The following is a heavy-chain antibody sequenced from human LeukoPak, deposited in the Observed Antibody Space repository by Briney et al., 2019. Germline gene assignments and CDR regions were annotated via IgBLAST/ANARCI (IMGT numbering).Heavy chain of an antibody. D-gene: IGHD2-8*02. J-gene: IGHJ5*01. V-gene: IGHV3-23*01. CDR3: GKSGQFDS. Sequence: GGSLRLSCAASGFTFSSYFMSWVRQAPGKGLQWVAGITDTGGEAYYTDSVEGRFSISRDNSKNTLFLQMNSLRAEDTAVYFCGKSGQFDSWGQGTLVIVSS. CDR2: ITDTGGEA. CDR1: GFTFSSYF.